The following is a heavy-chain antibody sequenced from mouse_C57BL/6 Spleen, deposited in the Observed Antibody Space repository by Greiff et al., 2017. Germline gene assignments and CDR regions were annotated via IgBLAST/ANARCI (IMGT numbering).Heavy chain of an antibody. CDR3: ARSTTVVAPSFAY. D-gene: IGHD1-1*01. Sequence: EVKLMESGGGLVQPGGSLSLSCAASGFTFTDYYMSWVRQPPGKALEWLGFIRNKANGYTTEYSASVKGRFTISRDNSQSILYLQMNALRAEDSATYYCARSTTVVAPSFAYWGQGTLVTVSA. V-gene: IGHV7-3*01. CDR2: IRNKANGYTT. J-gene: IGHJ3*01. CDR1: GFTFTDYY.